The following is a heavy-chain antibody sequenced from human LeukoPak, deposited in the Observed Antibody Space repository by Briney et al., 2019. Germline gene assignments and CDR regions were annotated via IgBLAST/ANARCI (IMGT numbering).Heavy chain of an antibody. Sequence: PSETLSLTCTVSGGSIGNYYWSWIRQPPGKGLEWIGYFYNSGRSNYNPSLKSRVTISVDKSKNQFSLKLSSVTAADTALYYCARDERYCTGGSCYPGALDIWGQGTMVTVSS. D-gene: IGHD2-15*01. V-gene: IGHV4-59*01. CDR3: ARDERYCTGGSCYPGALDI. CDR1: GGSIGNYY. CDR2: FYNSGRS. J-gene: IGHJ3*02.